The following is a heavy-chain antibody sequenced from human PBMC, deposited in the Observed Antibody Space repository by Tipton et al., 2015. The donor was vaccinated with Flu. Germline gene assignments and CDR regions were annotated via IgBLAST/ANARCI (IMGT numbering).Heavy chain of an antibody. CDR2: IYTSGST. CDR3: ARGYSSSLGLPFDY. J-gene: IGHJ4*02. CDR1: GGSISRGSYY. V-gene: IGHV4-61*02. Sequence: LRLSCTVSGGSISRGSYYYNWIRQPAGEGLEWIGRIYTSGSTNYNPSLKSRVTMSLDTSKNQFSMKLSSVTAADTAVYYCARGYSSSLGLPFDYWGQGTLVTVSS. D-gene: IGHD6-19*01.